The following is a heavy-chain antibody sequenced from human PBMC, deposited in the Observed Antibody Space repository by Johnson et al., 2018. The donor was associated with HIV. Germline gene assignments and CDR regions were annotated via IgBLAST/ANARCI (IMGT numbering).Heavy chain of an antibody. CDR3: AKDMRYNWGSPFDI. CDR1: ALSVSTNY. J-gene: IGHJ3*02. CDR2: IYIGGNT. Sequence: VQLVESGGGLMQPGGSLRLSCAASALSVSTNYISWVRQAPGKGLAWISVIYIGGNTYYADSVRGRFTISRDNSKNTVYLQMHSLRAEDTALYYCAKDMRYNWGSPFDIWGHGTMVTVSS. D-gene: IGHD1-20*01. V-gene: IGHV3-53*01.